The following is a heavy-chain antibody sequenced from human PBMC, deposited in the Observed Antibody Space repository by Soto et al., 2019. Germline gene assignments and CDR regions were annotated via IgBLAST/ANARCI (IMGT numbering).Heavy chain of an antibody. Sequence: HPGGSLRLSCAASGFTFSSYWMSWVRQAPGKGLEWVANIKQDGSEKYYVDSVKGRFTISRDNAKNSLYLQMNSLRAEDTAVYYCARPGIDYDFWSGYDNWFDPWGQGTLVTVSS. D-gene: IGHD3-3*01. J-gene: IGHJ5*02. CDR1: GFTFSSYW. CDR3: ARPGIDYDFWSGYDNWFDP. CDR2: IKQDGSEK. V-gene: IGHV3-7*01.